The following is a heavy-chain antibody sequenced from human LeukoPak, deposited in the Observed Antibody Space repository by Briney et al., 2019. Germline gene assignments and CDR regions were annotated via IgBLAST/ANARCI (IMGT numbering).Heavy chain of an antibody. J-gene: IGHJ4*02. CDR1: GFTFSSYV. Sequence: GGSLRLSCAASGFTFSSYVMSWVRQAPGKGLEWVSAISGSAGSTFYADSVKGRFTISRDNSRDTLYLQMNSLRAEDTAVYYCANDDLWLPDYWGQGTLVTVSS. D-gene: IGHD5-12*01. CDR3: ANDDLWLPDY. V-gene: IGHV3-23*01. CDR2: ISGSAGST.